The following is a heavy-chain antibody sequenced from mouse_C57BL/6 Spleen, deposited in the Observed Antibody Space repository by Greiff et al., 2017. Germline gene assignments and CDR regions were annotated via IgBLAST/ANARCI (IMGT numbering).Heavy chain of an antibody. CDR2: IDPSDSYT. V-gene: IGHV1-50*01. J-gene: IGHJ2*01. CDR1: GYTFTSYW. Sequence: QVQLKQPGAELVKPGASVKLSCKASGYTFTSYWMQWVKQRPGQGLEWIGEIDPSDSYTNYNQKFKGKATLTVDTSSSTAYIQLSSLTSEDSAVYYCAKKLYYSNGDWGQGTTLTFSS. D-gene: IGHD2-5*01. CDR3: AKKLYYSNGD.